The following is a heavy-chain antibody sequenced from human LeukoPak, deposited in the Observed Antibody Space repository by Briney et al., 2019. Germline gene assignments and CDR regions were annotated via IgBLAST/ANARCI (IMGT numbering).Heavy chain of an antibody. CDR3: ARHERSSITMVRGVKPKKWFDP. CDR2: FYYSGST. D-gene: IGHD3-10*01. V-gene: IGHV4-39*01. Sequence: SETLSLTCTVSGGSISSSSYYWGWIRQPPGKGLEWIGSFYYSGSTYYNPSLKSRVTISVDTSKNRFSLKLSSVTAADTAVYYCARHERSSITMVRGVKPKKWFDPWGQGTLVTVSS. CDR1: GGSISSSSYY. J-gene: IGHJ5*02.